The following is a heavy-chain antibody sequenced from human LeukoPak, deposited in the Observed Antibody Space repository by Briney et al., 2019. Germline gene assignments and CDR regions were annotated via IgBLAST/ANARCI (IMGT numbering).Heavy chain of an antibody. Sequence: ETLSLTCTVSGGSISSYYWSWVRQAPGKGLEWVSSISSSSSYIYYGDSVKGRFTISRDNAKNSLYLQMNSLRAEDTAVYYCAARGVVISNDAFDIWGQGTMVTVSS. V-gene: IGHV3-21*01. CDR1: GGSISSYY. J-gene: IGHJ3*02. CDR3: AARGVVISNDAFDI. D-gene: IGHD3-22*01. CDR2: ISSSSSYI.